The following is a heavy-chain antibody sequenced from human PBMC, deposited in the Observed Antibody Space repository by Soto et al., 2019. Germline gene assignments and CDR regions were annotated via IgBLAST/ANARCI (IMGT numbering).Heavy chain of an antibody. CDR3: ARARTHYDSSGHPILDY. J-gene: IGHJ4*02. CDR2: IIPIFGTA. Sequence: QVQLVQSGAEVKKPVSSVKVSCKASGGTFSSYAISWVRQAPGQGLEWMGGIIPIFGTANYAQKFQGRVTITADESTSTAYMELSSLSSEDTAVYYCARARTHYDSSGHPILDYWGQGTLVTVSS. D-gene: IGHD3-22*01. V-gene: IGHV1-69*19. CDR1: GGTFSSYA.